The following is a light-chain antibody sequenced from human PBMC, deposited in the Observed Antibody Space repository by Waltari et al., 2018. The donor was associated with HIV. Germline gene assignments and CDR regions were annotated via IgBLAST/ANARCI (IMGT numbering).Light chain of an antibody. V-gene: IGKV3-15*01. CDR2: GAS. CDR1: QSVSSN. CDR3: QQYNNWPPGK. Sequence: IVMTQSPATLSVSPGERATLSCRASQSVSSNLVWYQQKPGQAPRLLIYGASTRATGIPARFSGSGSGTEFTLTISSLQSEDFAVYYCQQYNNWPPGKFGQGTKVEIK. J-gene: IGKJ1*01.